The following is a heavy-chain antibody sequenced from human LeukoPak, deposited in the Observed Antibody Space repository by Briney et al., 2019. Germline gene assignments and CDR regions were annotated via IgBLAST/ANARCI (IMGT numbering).Heavy chain of an antibody. V-gene: IGHV3-21*01. Sequence: PGGSLRLSCAASGFTFSSYSMNWVRQAPRKGLEWVSSISSSSSYIYYADSVKGRFTISRDNAKNSLYLQMNSLRAEDTAVYYCARVGSYYYDSSGYYLFDYWGQGTLVTVSS. CDR2: ISSSSSYI. D-gene: IGHD3-22*01. J-gene: IGHJ4*02. CDR1: GFTFSSYS. CDR3: ARVGSYYYDSSGYYLFDY.